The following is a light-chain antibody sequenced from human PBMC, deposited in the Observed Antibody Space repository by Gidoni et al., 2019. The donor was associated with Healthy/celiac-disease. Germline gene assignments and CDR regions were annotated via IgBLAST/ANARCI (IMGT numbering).Light chain of an antibody. CDR3: QQYNNWPPWT. Sequence: EIVMTQSPATLSVSPGARATRSGRASPSVSSNLAWDQQKPGQAPRLLIYGASTRATGIPARLTGSGSGTEFTLTISSLQSEDFAVYYCQQYNNWPPWTFGQGTKVEIK. CDR2: GAS. CDR1: PSVSSN. V-gene: IGKV3-15*01. J-gene: IGKJ1*01.